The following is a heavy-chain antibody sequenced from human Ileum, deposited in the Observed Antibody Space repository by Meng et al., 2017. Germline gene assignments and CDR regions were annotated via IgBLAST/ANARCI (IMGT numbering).Heavy chain of an antibody. CDR1: GVPITSTYW. CDR3: AAKAVAVPADS. Sequence: QGQPRESGPGLITPSGTLALTCTVSGVPITSTYWWSWVRQPPGKGLEWIGEISHGGSTNYNPSLHGRVTISLDKSKNQFSLNLNSVTAADTAVYYCAAKAVAVPADSWGQGALVTVSS. CDR2: ISHGGST. D-gene: IGHD6-19*01. J-gene: IGHJ5*01. V-gene: IGHV4-4*02.